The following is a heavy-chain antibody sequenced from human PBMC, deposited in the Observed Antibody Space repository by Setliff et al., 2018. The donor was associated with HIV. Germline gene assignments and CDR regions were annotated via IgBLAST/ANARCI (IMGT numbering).Heavy chain of an antibody. Sequence: SETLSLTCTVSGGSISNSYWNWIRQPAGKGLDWIGHIFTSGSAFSSGTANYSPSLKSRVTISVDISKNQFSLKLTSVTAADTAMYFCARDSPADGGNPGRFQRWGQGTLVTV. V-gene: IGHV4-4*07. CDR2: IFTSGSA. J-gene: IGHJ1*01. CDR1: GGSISNSY. D-gene: IGHD2-15*01. CDR3: ARDSPADGGNPGRFQR.